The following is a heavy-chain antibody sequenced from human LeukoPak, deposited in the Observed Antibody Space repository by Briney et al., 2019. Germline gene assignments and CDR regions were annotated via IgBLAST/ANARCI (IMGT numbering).Heavy chain of an antibody. Sequence: GGSLRLSCVASGFTFSSYWMHWVRQDPRKGLVWVSRINGDGRNINYADSVRGRFTISRDNAKNTLYLQMNSLRAEDTALYYCAEDIGGSLGYFDLWGRGTLVTVSS. CDR2: INGDGRNI. CDR3: AEDIGGSLGYFDL. V-gene: IGHV3-74*01. D-gene: IGHD1-26*01. CDR1: GFTFSSYW. J-gene: IGHJ2*01.